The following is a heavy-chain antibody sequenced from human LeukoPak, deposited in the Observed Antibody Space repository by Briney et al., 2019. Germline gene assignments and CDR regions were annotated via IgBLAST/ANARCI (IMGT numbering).Heavy chain of an antibody. Sequence: GASVKVSCKASGGTFSSYAISWVRQAPGQGLEWMEGIIPIFGTANYAQKFQGRVTITADESTSTAYMELSSLRSEDTAVYYCARDLNIVVVPAAMAQDAFDIWGQGTMVTVSS. CDR1: GGTFSSYA. CDR2: IIPIFGTA. J-gene: IGHJ3*02. V-gene: IGHV1-69*13. D-gene: IGHD2-2*01. CDR3: ARDLNIVVVPAAMAQDAFDI.